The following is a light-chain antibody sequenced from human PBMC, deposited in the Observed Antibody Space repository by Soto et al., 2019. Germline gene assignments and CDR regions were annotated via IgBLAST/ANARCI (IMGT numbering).Light chain of an antibody. CDR3: SSYTSSSLYV. J-gene: IGLJ1*01. CDR1: SSDVGGYSY. CDR2: DVS. V-gene: IGLV2-14*01. Sequence: QSVLTQPASVSGSPGQSITISCTGTSSDVGGYSYVSWYQQLPGKAPKLMIYDVSDRPSGDSNRFSGSKSGNTASLTISGLQAEDEADYYCSSYTSSSLYVFGTGTKVTVL.